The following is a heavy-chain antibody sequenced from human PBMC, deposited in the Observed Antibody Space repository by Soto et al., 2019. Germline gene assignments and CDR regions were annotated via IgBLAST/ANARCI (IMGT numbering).Heavy chain of an antibody. V-gene: IGHV1-2*02. J-gene: IGHJ4*02. CDR1: RYRFTGYY. Sequence: VQVVQSGAEVRKPGVSVKVSCRDSRYRFTGYYRHWVRQARGQGLEWMGCVKLNNGDIEDAQKFRGRVTLTEDPSTSTAYMDVYRLRSDDTAVYYCARRLTKSSGRRGIFDFWGQRTLVTVSS. CDR2: VKLNNGDI. CDR3: ARRLTKSSGRRGIFDF. D-gene: IGHD3-22*01.